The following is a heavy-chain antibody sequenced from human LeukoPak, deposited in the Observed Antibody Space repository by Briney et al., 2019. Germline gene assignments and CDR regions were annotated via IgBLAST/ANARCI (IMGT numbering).Heavy chain of an antibody. CDR2: INHSGST. CDR1: GGSFSGYY. D-gene: IGHD3-10*01. J-gene: IGHJ5*02. Sequence: SETLSLTCAVYGGSFSGYYWSWIRQPPGKGLEWIGEINHSGSTNYNPSLKSRVTMSVGTSKNQFSLKLSSVTAADTAVYYCARGTTMVREYNWFDPWGQGTLVTVSS. CDR3: ARGTTMVREYNWFDP. V-gene: IGHV4-34*01.